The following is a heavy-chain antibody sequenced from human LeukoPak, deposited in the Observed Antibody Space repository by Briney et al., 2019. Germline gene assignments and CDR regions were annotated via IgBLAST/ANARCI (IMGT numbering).Heavy chain of an antibody. J-gene: IGHJ4*02. CDR3: ARDVGVQLETFDY. CDR2: INPNSGGT. V-gene: IGHV1-2*04. CDR1: GYTFTGYY. Sequence: GASVKVSCKASGYTFTGYYMHWVRQAPGQGLEWMGWINPNSGGTNYAQKFQGWVTMTRDTSISTAYMELSRLRSDDTAVYYCARDVGVQLETFDYWGQGTLVTVSS. D-gene: IGHD1-1*01.